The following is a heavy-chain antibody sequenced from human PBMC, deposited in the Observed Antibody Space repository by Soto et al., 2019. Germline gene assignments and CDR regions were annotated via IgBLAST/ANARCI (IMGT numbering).Heavy chain of an antibody. D-gene: IGHD3-9*01. J-gene: IGHJ6*02. V-gene: IGHV3-21*01. Sequence: GGSLRLSCAASGFTFSSYSMNWVRQAPGKGLEWVSSISSSSSYIYYADSVKGRFTISRDNAKNSLYLQMNSLRAEDTAVYYCARYYDILTGYCMDVWGQGTTVTVSS. CDR3: ARYYDILTGYCMDV. CDR1: GFTFSSYS. CDR2: ISSSSSYI.